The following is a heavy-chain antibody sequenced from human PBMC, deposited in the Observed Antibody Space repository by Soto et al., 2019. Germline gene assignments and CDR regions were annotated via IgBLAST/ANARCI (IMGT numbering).Heavy chain of an antibody. CDR1: GYSFTSYW. CDR3: ARNINPYSGSYYYYYGMDV. Sequence: GESLKISCKGSGYSFTSYWIGWVRQMPGKGLEWMGITYPGDSDTRYSPSFQGQVTISADKSISTAYLQWGSLKASDTAMYYCARNINPYSGSYYYYYGMDVWGQGTTVTVSS. CDR2: TYPGDSDT. V-gene: IGHV5-51*01. D-gene: IGHD1-26*01. J-gene: IGHJ6*02.